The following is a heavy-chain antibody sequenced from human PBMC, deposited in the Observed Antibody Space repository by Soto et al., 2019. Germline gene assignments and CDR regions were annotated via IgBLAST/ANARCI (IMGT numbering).Heavy chain of an antibody. Sequence: QVQLVQSGAELRKPGSSVKVSCKASGGSFRGYTISWVRQAPGQGLEWMGGNIPILWTPVSAQKFQGRVTFIADESTGTAYMELRSMTSEDTAVYYCARDAQAAFDIWGQGTMVTVSS. J-gene: IGHJ3*02. V-gene: IGHV1-69*01. CDR1: GGSFRGYT. CDR3: ARDAQAAFDI. CDR2: NIPILWTP.